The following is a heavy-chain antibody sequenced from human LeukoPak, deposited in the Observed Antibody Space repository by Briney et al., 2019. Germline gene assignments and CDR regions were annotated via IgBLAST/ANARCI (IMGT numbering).Heavy chain of an antibody. CDR1: GFTFDDYG. CDR2: INWNGGST. V-gene: IGHV3-20*04. D-gene: IGHD4-23*01. Sequence: GGSLRLSCAASGFTFDDYGMSWVRQAPGKGLEWVSAINWNGGSTGYADSVKGRLTSSRDNARNSVYLQMNSLRAEDTALYYCARHYGGNSLDAFDIWGQGTMVTVSS. J-gene: IGHJ3*02. CDR3: ARHYGGNSLDAFDI.